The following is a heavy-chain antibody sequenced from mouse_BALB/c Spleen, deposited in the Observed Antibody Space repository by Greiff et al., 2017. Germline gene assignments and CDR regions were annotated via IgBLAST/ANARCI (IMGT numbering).Heavy chain of an antibody. CDR1: GYSITSGYY. CDR3: ARGNPYAMDY. CDR2: ISYDGSN. Sequence: DVKLQESGPGLVKPSQSLSLTCSVTGYSITSGYYWNWIRQFPGNKLEWMGYISYDGSNNYNPSLKNRISITRDTSKNQFFLKLNSVTTEDTATYYCARGNPYAMDYWGQGTSVTVSS. D-gene: IGHD2-1*01. V-gene: IGHV3-6*02. J-gene: IGHJ4*01.